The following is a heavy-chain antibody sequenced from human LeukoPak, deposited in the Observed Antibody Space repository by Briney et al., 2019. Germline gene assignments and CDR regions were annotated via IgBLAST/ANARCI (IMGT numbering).Heavy chain of an antibody. CDR1: GFTFSSYG. CDR3: AKAGLYDFWSGYYNGFFDY. V-gene: IGHV3-30*18. D-gene: IGHD3-3*01. J-gene: IGHJ4*02. CDR2: ISYDGSNK. Sequence: PGGSLRLSCAASGFTFSSYGMHWVRQAPGKGLEWVAVISYDGSNKYYADSVKGRFTISRDNSKNTLYLQMNSLRAEDTAVYYRAKAGLYDFWSGYYNGFFDYWGQGTLVTVSS.